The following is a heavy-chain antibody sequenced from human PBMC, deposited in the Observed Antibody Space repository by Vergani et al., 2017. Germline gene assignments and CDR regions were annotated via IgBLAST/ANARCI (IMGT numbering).Heavy chain of an antibody. CDR3: ARGRSTGGYSYGYPKMPYYYYGMDV. CDR2: INAGNGNT. Sequence: QVQLVQSGAEVKKPGASVKVSCKASGYTFTSYAMHWVRQAPGQRLEWMGWINAGNGNTKYSQKFQGRVTITRDTSASTAYMELSSLRSEDTAVYYCARGRSTGGYSYGYPKMPYYYYGMDVWGQGTTVTVSS. V-gene: IGHV1-3*01. CDR1: GYTFTSYA. D-gene: IGHD5-18*01. J-gene: IGHJ6*02.